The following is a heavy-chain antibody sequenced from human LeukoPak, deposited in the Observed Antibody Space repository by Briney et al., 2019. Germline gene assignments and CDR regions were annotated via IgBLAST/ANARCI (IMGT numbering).Heavy chain of an antibody. J-gene: IGHJ6*02. CDR3: ARDRVSLVRGLKDGMDV. D-gene: IGHD3-10*01. Sequence: GASVKVSCKASGYTFTSYGISWVRQAPGQGLEWMGWISAYNGNTNYAQKFQGRATITRDTSASTAYMELSSLRSEDTALYYCARDRVSLVRGLKDGMDVWGQGTTVTVSS. CDR2: ISAYNGNT. V-gene: IGHV1-18*01. CDR1: GYTFTSYG.